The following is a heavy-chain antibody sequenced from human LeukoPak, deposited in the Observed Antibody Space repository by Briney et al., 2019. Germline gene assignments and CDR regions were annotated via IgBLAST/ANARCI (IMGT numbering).Heavy chain of an antibody. Sequence: GGSLRLSCAASGFXFSSYGMHWVRQAPGKGLEWVAVIWYDGSIKYYGDSVRGRFTISRDNPKNTLFLQMNSLRAEDTAVYYCARDRCTNGVCYYDYWGQGTLVTVSS. CDR1: GFXFSSYG. J-gene: IGHJ4*02. CDR2: IWYDGSIK. D-gene: IGHD2-8*01. CDR3: ARDRCTNGVCYYDY. V-gene: IGHV3-33*01.